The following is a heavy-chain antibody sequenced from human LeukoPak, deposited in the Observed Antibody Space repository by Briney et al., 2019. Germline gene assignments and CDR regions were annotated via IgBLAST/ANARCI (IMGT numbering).Heavy chain of an antibody. CDR1: GGSVSSGSYY. V-gene: IGHV4-61*01. CDR3: ARNSVLLWFGELLPYYFDY. D-gene: IGHD3-10*01. CDR2: IYYSGST. J-gene: IGHJ4*02. Sequence: PSETLSLTCTVSGGSVSSGSYYWSWIRQPPGKGLEWIGYIYYSGSTNYNPSLKSRVTISVDTSKNQFSLKLSSLTAADTAVYHCARNSVLLWFGELLPYYFDYWGQGTLVTVSS.